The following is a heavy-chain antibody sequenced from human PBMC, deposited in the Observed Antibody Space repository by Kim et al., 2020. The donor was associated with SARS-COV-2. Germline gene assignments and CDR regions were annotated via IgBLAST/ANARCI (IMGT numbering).Heavy chain of an antibody. CDR2: IDPRDSYA. CDR3: VRVDPDSDSGPPYFDF. D-gene: IGHD4-17*01. CDR1: GYTFTKYW. V-gene: IGHV5-10-1*01. Sequence: GESLKISCHGSGYTFTKYWITWVRQMPGKGLEWMGRIDPRDSYATYNPSFQGHVTMSVDRSISTAYLQWDSLRASDTAMYYCVRVDPDSDSGPPYFDFWGKGTLVTVPT. J-gene: IGHJ4*02.